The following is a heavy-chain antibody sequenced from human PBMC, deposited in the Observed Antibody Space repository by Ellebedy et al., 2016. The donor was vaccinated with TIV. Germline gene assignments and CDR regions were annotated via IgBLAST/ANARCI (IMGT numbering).Heavy chain of an antibody. D-gene: IGHD5-18*01. CDR1: AGTFSSNA. J-gene: IGHJ4*02. V-gene: IGHV1-69*13. Sequence: SVKVSCKASAGTFSSNAIICVRHPPAQGLEWMGGIIPIFGTANYAQKSQGRLTITADESTTTAYMELSSLRSEDTAVYYCARAGTAMAEGLECWGQGTLVTVSS. CDR3: ARAGTAMAEGLEC. CDR2: IIPIFGTA.